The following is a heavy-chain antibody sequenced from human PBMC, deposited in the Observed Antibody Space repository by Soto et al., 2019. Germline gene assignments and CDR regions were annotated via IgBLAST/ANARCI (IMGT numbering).Heavy chain of an antibody. V-gene: IGHV3-73*02. D-gene: IGHD3-22*01. Sequence: EVQLVESGGGLVQPGGSLKLSCEASGFTFSGSAMHWVRQASGKGLEWVGRIRSKANSYATAYAASVKGRFTISRDDSKNTAYLQMNSLKTEDTAVYYCTSSALIDYYYYYGMDVWGQGTTVTVSS. CDR3: TSSALIDYYYYYGMDV. CDR1: GFTFSGSA. CDR2: IRSKANSYAT. J-gene: IGHJ6*02.